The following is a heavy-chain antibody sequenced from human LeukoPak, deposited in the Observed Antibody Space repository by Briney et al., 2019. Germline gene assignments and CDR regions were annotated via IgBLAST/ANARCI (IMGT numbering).Heavy chain of an antibody. CDR1: GYTFTGYY. CDR2: INPNSGGT. V-gene: IGHV1-2*02. D-gene: IGHD5-12*01. J-gene: IGHJ4*02. CDR3: ASIWHSGYDLNFDS. Sequence: EASVKVSCKASGYTFTGYYMHWVRQAPGQGLEWMGWINPNSGGTNYAQKLEGRVTMTRDTSISTAYRELSRLRSDDPAVYYCASIWHSGYDLNFDSWGQGTLVTVSS.